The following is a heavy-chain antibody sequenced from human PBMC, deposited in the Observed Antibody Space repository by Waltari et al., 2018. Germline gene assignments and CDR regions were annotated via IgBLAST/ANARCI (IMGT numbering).Heavy chain of an antibody. CDR3: ARGPHDYYGSGSYPEYFQH. CDR2: IIPIFGTA. J-gene: IGHJ1*01. V-gene: IGHV1-69*01. D-gene: IGHD3-10*01. Sequence: QGLEWMGGIIPIFGTANYAQKFQGRVTITADESTSTAYMELSSLRSEDTAVYYCARGPHDYYGSGSYPEYFQHWGQGTPVTVSS.